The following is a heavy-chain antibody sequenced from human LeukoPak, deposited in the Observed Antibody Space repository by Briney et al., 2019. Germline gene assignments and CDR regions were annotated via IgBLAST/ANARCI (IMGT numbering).Heavy chain of an antibody. D-gene: IGHD4-23*01. CDR2: ISAYNGNT. CDR1: GYTFTSYG. Sequence: ASVKVSCEASGYTFTSYGISWVRQAPGQGLEWMGWISAYNGNTNYAQKLQGRVTMTTDTSTSTAYMELRSLRSEDTAVYYCARDNSVEDTAWWFDPWGQGTLVTVSS. V-gene: IGHV1-18*01. CDR3: ARDNSVEDTAWWFDP. J-gene: IGHJ5*02.